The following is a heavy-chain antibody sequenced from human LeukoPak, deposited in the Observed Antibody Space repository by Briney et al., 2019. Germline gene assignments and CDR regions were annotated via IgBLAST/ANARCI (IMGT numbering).Heavy chain of an antibody. V-gene: IGHV3-23*01. D-gene: IGHD5-18*01. J-gene: IGHJ4*02. CDR2: IFGSGGSP. CDR3: GKTTVGYSSGQKPAWPVDY. Sequence: GGSLRLSCEASGFTFGSHAMYWVRQAPGKGLEWVAGIFGSGGSPHYADPVKGRFTISKDNSRNTVYLQINSLRAEDTAVYYCGKTTVGYSSGQKPAWPVDYWGQGTLVTVSS. CDR1: GFTFGSHA.